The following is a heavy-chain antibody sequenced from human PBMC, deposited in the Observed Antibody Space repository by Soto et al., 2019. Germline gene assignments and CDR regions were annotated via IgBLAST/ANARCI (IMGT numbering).Heavy chain of an antibody. CDR2: ISSSSSYI. D-gene: IGHD5-12*01. CDR3: ARDILWSYSDYDYAPYGFDY. J-gene: IGHJ4*02. CDR1: GFTFSSYS. Sequence: GSLRLSCAASGFTFSSYSMNWVRQAPGKGLEWVSSISSSSSYIYYADSVKGRFTISRDNAKNSLYLQMNSLRAEDTAVYYCARDILWSYSDYDYAPYGFDYWGQGTLVTVSS. V-gene: IGHV3-21*01.